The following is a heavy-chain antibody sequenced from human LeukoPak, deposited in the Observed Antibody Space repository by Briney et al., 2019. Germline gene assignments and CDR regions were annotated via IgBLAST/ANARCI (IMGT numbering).Heavy chain of an antibody. V-gene: IGHV1-69*06. J-gene: IGHJ6*03. CDR3: ARSPRSNYYYMDV. CDR2: IIPVFDTA. CDR1: GGTFSTYA. Sequence: VASVKVSCKASGGTFSTYAISWVRQAPGQGLEWMGGIIPVFDTANYAQKFQGRVTITADKSTSTAYMELSSLRSEDRAVYYCARSPRSNYYYMDVWGKGTTVTVSS.